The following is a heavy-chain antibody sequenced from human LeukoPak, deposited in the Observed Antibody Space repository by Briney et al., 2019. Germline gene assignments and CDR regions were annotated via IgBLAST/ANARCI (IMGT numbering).Heavy chain of an antibody. Sequence: GGSLRLSCAASVFSFSTYAMYWVRQAPGKGLEWVAFIQDDGSNKYYADSVKGRFTISRDNSKNTLHLQMNSLRAEDTAVYYCASRPNDSWRGPLDYWGQGTLVTVSS. CDR1: VFSFSTYA. CDR2: IQDDGSNK. J-gene: IGHJ4*02. V-gene: IGHV3-30*02. CDR3: ASRPNDSWRGPLDY. D-gene: IGHD3-3*01.